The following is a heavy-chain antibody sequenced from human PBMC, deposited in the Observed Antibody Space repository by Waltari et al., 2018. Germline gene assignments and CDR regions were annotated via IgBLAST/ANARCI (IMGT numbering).Heavy chain of an antibody. CDR3: ARDRRMGSIPRLDAFDI. D-gene: IGHD3-16*01. CDR2: ISAYNGNT. CDR1: GYTFTSYG. V-gene: IGHV1-18*01. Sequence: QVQLVQSGAEVKKPGASVKVSCKASGYTFTSYGISWVRPAPGQGLEWMGWISAYNGNTNYAQKLQGRVTMTTDTSTSTAYMELRSLRSDDTAVYYCARDRRMGSIPRLDAFDIWGQGTMVTVSS. J-gene: IGHJ3*02.